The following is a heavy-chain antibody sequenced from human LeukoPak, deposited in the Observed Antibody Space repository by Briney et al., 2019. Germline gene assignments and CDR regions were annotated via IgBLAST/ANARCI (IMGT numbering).Heavy chain of an antibody. J-gene: IGHJ6*02. CDR1: GFTFSSYE. D-gene: IGHD1-1*01. Sequence: GGSLRLSWAASGFTFSSYEMNWVRQAPEKGLEWVSYISSSGSTIYYADSVKGRFTISRDNAKNSLYLQMNSLRAEDTAVYYCARDQETTAYYYYGMDVWGQGTTVTVSS. CDR2: ISSSGSTI. CDR3: ARDQETTAYYYYGMDV. V-gene: IGHV3-48*03.